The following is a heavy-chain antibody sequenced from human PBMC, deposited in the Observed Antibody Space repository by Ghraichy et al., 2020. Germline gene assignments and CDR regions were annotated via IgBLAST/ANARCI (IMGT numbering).Heavy chain of an antibody. V-gene: IGHV3-7*01. Sequence: GGSLRLSCTASGFTLSIYWMTWVRQAPGKGLEWVANIKEDGSEEHFVDSVKGRFTISRDNAGNSLYLQMSSLRVEDTALYYCARSCSGSHCNGQLKDSFDIWGQGTIVTVSS. CDR2: IKEDGSEE. CDR3: ARSCSGSHCNGQLKDSFDI. CDR1: GFTLSIYW. J-gene: IGHJ3*02. D-gene: IGHD2-15*01.